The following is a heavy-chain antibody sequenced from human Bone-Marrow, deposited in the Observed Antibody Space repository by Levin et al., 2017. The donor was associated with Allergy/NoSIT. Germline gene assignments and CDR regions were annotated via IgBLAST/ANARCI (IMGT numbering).Heavy chain of an antibody. D-gene: IGHD3-9*01. V-gene: IGHV1-46*01. CDR1: GYTFTDYY. CDR3: TRGKYDILTGYYMAAGGPDY. J-gene: IGHJ4*02. Sequence: GESLKISCKPSGYTFTDYYIHWVRQAPGQGPEWMGLINPSDDTATYADKFRGRVSLTSYKYSKTVYMELDSLTSEDTAIYYCTRGKYDILTGYYMAAGGPDYWGQGTLVTVSS. CDR2: INPSDDTA.